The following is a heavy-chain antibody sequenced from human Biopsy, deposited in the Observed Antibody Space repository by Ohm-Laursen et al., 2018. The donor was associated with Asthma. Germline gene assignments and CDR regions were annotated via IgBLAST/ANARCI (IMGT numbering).Heavy chain of an antibody. CDR1: GFTFGSYG. CDR2: IWFDGSNK. J-gene: IGHJ4*02. CDR3: GRERSYMVDY. Sequence: SLRLSCSASGFTFGSYGLHWVRQAPGKGLEWVADIWFDGSNKHYADSVRGRFTISRDNSKNTLYLQMNSLRAEDTALYYCGRERSYMVDYWGQGTLVIVSS. D-gene: IGHD3-10*01. V-gene: IGHV3-33*01.